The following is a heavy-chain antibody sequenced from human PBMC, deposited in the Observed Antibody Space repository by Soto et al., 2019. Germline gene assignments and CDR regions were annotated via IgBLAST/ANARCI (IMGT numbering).Heavy chain of an antibody. D-gene: IGHD3-3*01. J-gene: IGHJ4*01. CDR3: ASGYDFWSGSPTKLIDY. Sequence: QVQLVQSGAEVKKPGSSVKVSCKASGGTFSSYAVSWVRQATGQGLEWMGGIIPIFGTANYAQKFQGRVTITADESTSNAYMELSSLRSEDTAVYYCASGYDFWSGSPTKLIDYWRHGTLVTVSS. CDR2: IIPIFGTA. CDR1: GGTFSSYA. V-gene: IGHV1-69*01.